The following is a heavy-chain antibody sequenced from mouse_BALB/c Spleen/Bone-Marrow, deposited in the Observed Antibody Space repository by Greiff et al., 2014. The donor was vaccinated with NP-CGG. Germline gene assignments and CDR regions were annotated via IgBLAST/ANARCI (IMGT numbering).Heavy chain of an antibody. D-gene: IGHD1-1*01. J-gene: IGHJ3*01. CDR3: ARSGTVVGTALIY. CDR2: IDPSTGYT. Sequence: VKLMESGAELAKPGASVKMSCKASGYTFTIYWMHWVKQRPGQGLEWIGYIDPSTGYTGYNQKFKDKATLTADKSSSTAYMQLSSLTSEDSAVYFCARSGTVVGTALIYWGQGTLVTVSA. V-gene: IGHV1-7*01. CDR1: GYTFTIYW.